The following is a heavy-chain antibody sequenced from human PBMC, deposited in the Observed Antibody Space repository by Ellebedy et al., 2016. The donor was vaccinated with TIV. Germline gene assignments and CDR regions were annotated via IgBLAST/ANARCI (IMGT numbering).Heavy chain of an antibody. V-gene: IGHV1-8*01. CDR3: SRGLGVVPDS. Sequence: AASVKVSCKASGYSFTGYDVNWVRRATGQGLEWRGWIEPDTGNTAYAQKFRGRVTMTKNTSISTAYMELSSLTSEDTAVYYCSRGLGVVPDSWGQGTRVTVSS. D-gene: IGHD2-21*01. J-gene: IGHJ4*02. CDR1: GYSFTGYD. CDR2: IEPDTGNT.